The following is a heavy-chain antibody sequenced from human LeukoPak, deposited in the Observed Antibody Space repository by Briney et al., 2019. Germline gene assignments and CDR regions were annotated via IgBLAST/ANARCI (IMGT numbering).Heavy chain of an antibody. D-gene: IGHD2-2*02. CDR3: AKGVRSVVPAAIGA. J-gene: IGHJ5*02. CDR2: ISYDGSNK. Sequence: GGSLRLSCAASGFTFSSYGMHWVRQAPGKGLEWVAVISYDGSNKYYADSVKGRFTISRDNSKNTLYPQMNSLRAEDTAVYYCAKGVRSVVPAAIGAWGQGTLVTVSS. V-gene: IGHV3-30*18. CDR1: GFTFSSYG.